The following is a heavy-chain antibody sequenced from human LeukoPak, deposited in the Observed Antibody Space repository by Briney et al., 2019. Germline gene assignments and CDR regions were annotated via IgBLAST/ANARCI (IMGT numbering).Heavy chain of an antibody. CDR2: INHSGST. V-gene: IGHV4-34*01. CDR1: GGSFSGYY. J-gene: IGHJ1*01. CDR3: ARRPADSSGSRYFQH. Sequence: SETLSLTCAVYGGSFSGYYWSWIRQPPGKGLEWIGEINHSGSTNYNPSLKSRVTISVDTSKNQFSLKLSSVTAADTAVYYCARRPADSSGSRYFQHWGQGTLVTVSS. D-gene: IGHD3-22*01.